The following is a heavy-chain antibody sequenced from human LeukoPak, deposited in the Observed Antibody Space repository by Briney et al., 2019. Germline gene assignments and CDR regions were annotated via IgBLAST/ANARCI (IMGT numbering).Heavy chain of an antibody. J-gene: IGHJ6*03. CDR3: ARDLGPYYYYYMDV. Sequence: SETLSLTCTVSGGSLSSYYWSWIRQPPGKGLEWIGYIYYSGSTNYNPSLKSRVTISVDKSKNQFSLKLSSVTAADTAVYYCARDLGPYYYYYMDVWGKGTTVTVSS. D-gene: IGHD3-16*01. CDR1: GGSLSSYY. V-gene: IGHV4-59*12. CDR2: IYYSGST.